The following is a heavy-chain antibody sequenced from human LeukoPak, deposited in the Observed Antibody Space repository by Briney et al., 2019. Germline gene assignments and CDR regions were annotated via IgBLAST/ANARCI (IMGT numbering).Heavy chain of an antibody. CDR2: IYPGDSDT. D-gene: IGHD6-13*01. Sequence: GESLKISCKGSGYTFSSYWIGWVRQMPGKGLEWMGIIYPGDSDTRYSPSFQGQVTISADQSISTADRQWSSLKASDTAMYYCARQVVATAGTYDYWGQGTLVTVSS. CDR1: GYTFSSYW. CDR3: ARQVVATAGTYDY. J-gene: IGHJ4*02. V-gene: IGHV5-51*01.